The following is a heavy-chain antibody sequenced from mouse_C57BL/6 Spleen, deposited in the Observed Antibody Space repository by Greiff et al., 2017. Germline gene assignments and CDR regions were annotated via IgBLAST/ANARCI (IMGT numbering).Heavy chain of an antibody. CDR3: ARHEGDYYFDD. CDR1: GFPFRSYT. CDR2: ISGGGGNT. V-gene: IGHV5-9*01. J-gene: IGHJ2*01. Sequence: EVKLVESGGGLVKPGGSLKLSCAASGFPFRSYTMSWVRQTPEKRLEWVATISGGGGNTYYPDRVKGPFTISRDNAKNSLYLQMSSLRAEDTALYYCARHEGDYYFDDWGQGTTLTVSS.